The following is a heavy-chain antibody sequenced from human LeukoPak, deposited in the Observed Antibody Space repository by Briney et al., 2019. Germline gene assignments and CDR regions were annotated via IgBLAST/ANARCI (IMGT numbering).Heavy chain of an antibody. J-gene: IGHJ4*02. CDR3: AREDYYDSSGYFVDY. D-gene: IGHD3-22*01. CDR1: GFTFSSYG. Sequence: PGGSLRLSCAASGFTFSSYGMHWVRQAPGKGLEWVALIWYDGSNKYYTDSVKGRLTISRDNAKNSLYLQMNSLRAEDTAVYYCAREDYYDSSGYFVDYWGQGTLVTVSS. CDR2: IWYDGSNK. V-gene: IGHV3-33*01.